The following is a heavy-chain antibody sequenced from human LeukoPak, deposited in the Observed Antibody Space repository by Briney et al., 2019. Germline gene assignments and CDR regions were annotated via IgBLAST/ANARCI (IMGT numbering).Heavy chain of an antibody. CDR1: GLTFSNAW. CDR2: IKSKTDGGTT. D-gene: IGHD1-26*01. V-gene: IGHV3-15*01. CDR3: ARDLGSYSAGFTFDS. Sequence: GGSLRLPCAASGLTFSNAWMCWVRQAPGKGLERVGRIKSKTDGGTTDYAAPVKGRFAISRDDSKNTLYLQMNSLKTEDTAVYYCARDLGSYSAGFTFDSWGERALVTVSS. J-gene: IGHJ4*02.